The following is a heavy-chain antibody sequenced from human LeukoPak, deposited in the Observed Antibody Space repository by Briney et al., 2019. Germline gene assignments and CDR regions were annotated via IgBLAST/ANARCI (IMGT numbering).Heavy chain of an antibody. Sequence: SAISGSGRSTYYADSVKGRFTISRDNSKNTLYLQMNSLRAEDTAVYYCAKDPLRLPEYYFDYWGQGTLVTVSS. CDR3: AKDPLRLPEYYFDY. CDR2: ISGSGRST. J-gene: IGHJ4*02. D-gene: IGHD5-12*01. V-gene: IGHV3-23*01.